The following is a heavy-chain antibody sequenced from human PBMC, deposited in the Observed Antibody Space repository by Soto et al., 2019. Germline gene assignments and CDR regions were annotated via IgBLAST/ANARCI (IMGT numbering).Heavy chain of an antibody. CDR1: GGTFSSYA. CDR2: ISPISETT. Sequence: QVQLVQSGAEVKKPGSSVKVSCKASGGTFSSYAISWVRQAPGQGLEWMGGISPISETTNYAQKFQGRVTITADESKSTAYMEPSSLRSEDTAVYYCARSQGSSTSLEIYYYYYYGMDVWGQGTTVTVSS. D-gene: IGHD2-2*01. CDR3: ARSQGSSTSLEIYYYYYYGMDV. J-gene: IGHJ6*02. V-gene: IGHV1-69*01.